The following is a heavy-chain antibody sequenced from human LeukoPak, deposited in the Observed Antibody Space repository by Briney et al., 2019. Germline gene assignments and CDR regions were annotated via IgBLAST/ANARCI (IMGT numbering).Heavy chain of an antibody. Sequence: SQTLSLTCTVSGCSISSGGYYRSWIRQDPGKSLEWIGYIYYSGSTYYNPSLKSRVTISVDTSKNQFSLKLSSVTAADTAVYYCARVTVVTALFDYWGQGTLVTVSS. CDR2: IYYSGST. D-gene: IGHD4-23*01. CDR1: GCSISSGGYY. V-gene: IGHV4-31*03. CDR3: ARVTVVTALFDY. J-gene: IGHJ4*02.